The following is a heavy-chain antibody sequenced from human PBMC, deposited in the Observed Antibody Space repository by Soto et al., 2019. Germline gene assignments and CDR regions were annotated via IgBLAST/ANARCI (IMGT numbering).Heavy chain of an antibody. CDR2: ISYDGSNK. CDR1: GFTFSSYA. J-gene: IGHJ4*02. D-gene: IGHD2-15*01. Sequence: GGSLRLSCAASGFTFSSYAMHWVRQAPGKGLEWVAVISYDGSNKYYADSVKGRFTISRDNSKNTLYLQMNSLRAEDTAVYYCARDRGSVHQLFNYWGQGTLVTVSS. CDR3: ARDRGSVHQLFNY. V-gene: IGHV3-30-3*01.